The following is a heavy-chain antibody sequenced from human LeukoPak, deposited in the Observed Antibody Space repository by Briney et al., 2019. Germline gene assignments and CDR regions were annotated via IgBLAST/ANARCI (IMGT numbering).Heavy chain of an antibody. CDR2: ITGCGSTI. J-gene: IGHJ6*03. CDR1: GFTFSSFE. D-gene: IGHD5-12*01. V-gene: IGHV3-48*03. Sequence: GGSLRLSCAASGFTFSSFEMTWVRQAPGEGLEWVAYITGCGSTIYYADSVQGRLTISRDNAKNSLFLQMNSVRVEDTAVYYCARTTGYHYHMDVWGNGTTVTIS. CDR3: ARTTGYHYHMDV.